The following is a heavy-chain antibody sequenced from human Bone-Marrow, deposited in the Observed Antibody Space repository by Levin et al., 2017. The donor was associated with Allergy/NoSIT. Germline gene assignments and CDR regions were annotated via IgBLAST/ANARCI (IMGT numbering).Heavy chain of an antibody. J-gene: IGHJ6*02. CDR2: ISYDGSNK. CDR1: GFTFSSYA. CDR3: ARDLTKRAPDYDFWSGLWAGYYGMDV. Sequence: GESLKISCAASGFTFSSYAMHWVRQAPGKGLEWVAVISYDGSNKYYADSVKGRFTISRDNSKNTLYLQMNSLRAEDTAVYYCARDLTKRAPDYDFWSGLWAGYYGMDVWGQGTTVTVSS. V-gene: IGHV3-30*04. D-gene: IGHD3-3*01.